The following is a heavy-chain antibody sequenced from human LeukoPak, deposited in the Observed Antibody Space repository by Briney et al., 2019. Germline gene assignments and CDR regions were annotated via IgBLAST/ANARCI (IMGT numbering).Heavy chain of an antibody. CDR2: IYYSGST. CDR3: AKGFDDYGGNHDY. D-gene: IGHD4-23*01. CDR1: GDSISSSSYY. Sequence: SEALSLTCTVSGDSISSSSYYWGWIRQPPGKGLEWIGSIYYSGSTFYNPSLKSRVTISVDTSKNQFSLKLSSVTAADTAVYYCAKGFDDYGGNHDYWGQGTLVTVSS. V-gene: IGHV4-39*01. J-gene: IGHJ4*02.